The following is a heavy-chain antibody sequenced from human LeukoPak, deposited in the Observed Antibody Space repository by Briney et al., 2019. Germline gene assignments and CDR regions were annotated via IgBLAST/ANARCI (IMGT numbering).Heavy chain of an antibody. CDR1: GFTFSSYA. J-gene: IGHJ6*02. CDR3: ARGSRNDFWSGYYTGYYYYYYGMDV. Sequence: GGSLRLSCAASGFTFSSYAMHWVRQAPGKGLEWVAVISYDGSNKYYADSVKGRFTISRDNSKNTLYLQMNSLRAEDTAVYYCARGSRNDFWSGYYTGYYYYYYGMDVWGQGTTVTVSS. CDR2: ISYDGSNK. V-gene: IGHV3-30-3*01. D-gene: IGHD3-3*01.